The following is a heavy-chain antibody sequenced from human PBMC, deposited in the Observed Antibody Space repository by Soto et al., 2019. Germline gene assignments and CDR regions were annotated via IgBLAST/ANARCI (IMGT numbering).Heavy chain of an antibody. V-gene: IGHV4-34*01. J-gene: IGHJ3*02. CDR1: NGSFSVYY. D-gene: IGHD2-2*01. CDR3: ARDSTRRGACDI. Sequence: PSETLSLTCAVYNGSFSVYYWTWIRQPPGKGPEWIGEVNHSGSTNYNPSLKSRVTISVDTSKNQFSLILSSVTAADTAVYYCARDSTRRGACDIWGQGTMVTVSS. CDR2: VNHSGST.